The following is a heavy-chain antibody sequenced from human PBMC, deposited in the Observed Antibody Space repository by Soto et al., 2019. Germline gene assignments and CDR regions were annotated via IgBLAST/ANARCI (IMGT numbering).Heavy chain of an antibody. V-gene: IGHV1-3*01. J-gene: IGHJ4*02. CDR2: INAGNGNT. CDR1: GYTFTSYA. D-gene: IGHD2-2*01. CDR3: ARVRCSSTSCLFDY. Sequence: QVPLVQSGAEVKKPGASVKVSCKASGYTFTSYAMHWVRQAPGQRLEWMGWINAGNGNTKYSQKFQGRVTITRDTYASTAYMELSRLRSEDTAVYYCARVRCSSTSCLFDYWGQGTLVTVSS.